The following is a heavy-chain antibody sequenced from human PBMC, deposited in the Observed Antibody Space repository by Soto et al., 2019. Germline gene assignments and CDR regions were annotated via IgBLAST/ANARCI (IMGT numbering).Heavy chain of an antibody. CDR2: IYYSGST. V-gene: IGHV4-39*01. CDR1: GGSISSSSYY. CDR3: ARSRRYCTNGVCYEWFDP. D-gene: IGHD2-8*01. Sequence: SETLSLTCTVSGGSISSSSYYWGWIRQPPGKGLEWIGSIYYSGSTYYNPSLKSRVTISVDTSKNQFSLKLSSVTAADTAVYYCARSRRYCTNGVCYEWFDPWGQGTLVTVSS. J-gene: IGHJ5*02.